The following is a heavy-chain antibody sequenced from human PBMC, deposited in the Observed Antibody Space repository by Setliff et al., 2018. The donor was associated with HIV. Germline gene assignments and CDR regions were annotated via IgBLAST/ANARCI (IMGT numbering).Heavy chain of an antibody. J-gene: IGHJ4*02. CDR2: ISHSGFTI. CDR1: GFIFSDYY. D-gene: IGHD6-6*01. Sequence: GGSLRLSCAASGFIFSDYYMSWIRQAPGKGLEWVSYISHSGFTIYYADSVKGRFTISRDNAKNSLYLQMNSLRVEDTAVYYCARDLHILYSNSGGGFDYWGQGTLVTVSS. CDR3: ARDLHILYSNSGGGFDY. V-gene: IGHV3-11*04.